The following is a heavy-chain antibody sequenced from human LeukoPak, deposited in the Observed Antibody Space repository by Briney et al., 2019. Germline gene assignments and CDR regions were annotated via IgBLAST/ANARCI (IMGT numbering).Heavy chain of an antibody. CDR2: IYYSGST. CDR1: GGSISSSSYY. Sequence: PSETLSLTCTVSGGSISSSSYYWGWIRQPPGKGLGWIGCIYYSGSTYYNPSLKSRVTISVDTSKTRFSLKLSSVTAAHTAVYYCARVFLHDSNGYYPILPPGEFDYWGQGTLVTVSS. D-gene: IGHD3-22*01. J-gene: IGHJ4*02. V-gene: IGHV4-39*07. CDR3: ARVFLHDSNGYYPILPPGEFDY.